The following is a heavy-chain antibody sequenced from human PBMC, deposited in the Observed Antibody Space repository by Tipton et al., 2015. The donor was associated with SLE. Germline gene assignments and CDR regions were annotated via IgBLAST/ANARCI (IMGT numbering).Heavy chain of an antibody. CDR3: ARGPTCSSAREDT. CDR2: IYYSGST. D-gene: IGHD2-2*01. Sequence: TLSLTCTVSGGSISSSSYYWGWIRQPPGKGLEWIGSIYYSGSTYYNPSLKSRVTISVDTSKNQFSLKLSSVTAADTAVYYCARGPTCSSAREDTWGQGTLVTVSS. V-gene: IGHV4-39*07. CDR1: GGSISSSSYY. J-gene: IGHJ4*02.